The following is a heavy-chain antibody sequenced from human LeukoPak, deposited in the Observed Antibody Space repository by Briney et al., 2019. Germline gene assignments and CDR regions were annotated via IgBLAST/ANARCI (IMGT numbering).Heavy chain of an antibody. Sequence: GGSLRLSCAASGFTFSSYWMTWVRQAPGKGLEWVATIKHDGSEDYYLDSVKGRFTISRDNAKSSMWMQMSSLRAEDTAVYYCGRDQTPFYWGQGSLVTVSS. J-gene: IGHJ4*02. V-gene: IGHV3-7*01. CDR1: GFTFSSYW. D-gene: IGHD2-15*01. CDR2: IKHDGSED. CDR3: GRDQTPFY.